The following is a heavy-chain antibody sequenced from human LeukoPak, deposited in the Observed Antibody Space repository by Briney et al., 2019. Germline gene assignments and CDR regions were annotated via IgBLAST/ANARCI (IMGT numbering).Heavy chain of an antibody. Sequence: SETLSLTCAVYGGSFSGYYWSWVRQPRGKGLEWIGEINHSGSTNYNPSLKSRVTISVDTSKNQFSLKLSSVTAADTAVYYCARRGYYYDSSGYYHDAFDIWSQGTMVTVSS. CDR1: GGSFSGYY. D-gene: IGHD3-22*01. V-gene: IGHV4-34*01. CDR2: INHSGST. CDR3: ARRGYYYDSSGYYHDAFDI. J-gene: IGHJ3*02.